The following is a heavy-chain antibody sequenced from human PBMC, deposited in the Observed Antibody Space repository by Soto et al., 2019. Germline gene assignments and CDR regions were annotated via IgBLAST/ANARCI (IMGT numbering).Heavy chain of an antibody. J-gene: IGHJ4*02. CDR3: AKSITARPFDY. Sequence: PSETLSLTCTVSGGSISSGGYYWSWIRQAPGKGLEWVSAISGSGGNTYYADSVKGRFTISRDNSKNTLYLQMNSLRAEDTAVYYWAKSITARPFDYWGQGALVTVSS. D-gene: IGHD6-6*01. CDR2: ISGSGGNT. V-gene: IGHV3-23*01. CDR1: GGSISSGGYY.